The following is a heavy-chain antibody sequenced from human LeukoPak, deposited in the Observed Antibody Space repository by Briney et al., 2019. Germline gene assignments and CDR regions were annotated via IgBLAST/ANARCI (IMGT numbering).Heavy chain of an antibody. CDR3: GRDRSSGLDY. D-gene: IGHD3-22*01. CDR1: GGSISRYY. V-gene: IGHV4-59*01. CDR2: VYDSVTT. Sequence: SQTLSLTCTLSGGSISRYYWSWIRQPPGKGLEWFGYVYDSVTTNYNPSLKTRVTIPVDTSKNQFSLKLSSVTAAGTVVYYCGRDRSSGLDYWGQGTLVTVSS. J-gene: IGHJ4*02.